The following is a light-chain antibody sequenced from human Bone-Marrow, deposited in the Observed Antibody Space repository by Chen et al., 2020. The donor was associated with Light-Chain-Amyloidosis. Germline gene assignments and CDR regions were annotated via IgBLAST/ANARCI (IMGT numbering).Light chain of an antibody. CDR1: SSDVGGYNY. CDR2: EVS. V-gene: IGLV2-8*01. J-gene: IGLJ2*01. CDR3: SSYAGSNNLV. Sequence: QSALTQPPSASGSPGQSVTISCTGTSSDVGGYNYVSWYQQHPAKAPKLMIYEVSKRPSGVPDRFSGSKSGNTASLRVAGLQAEDEADYYCSSYAGSNNLVFGGGTRLPV.